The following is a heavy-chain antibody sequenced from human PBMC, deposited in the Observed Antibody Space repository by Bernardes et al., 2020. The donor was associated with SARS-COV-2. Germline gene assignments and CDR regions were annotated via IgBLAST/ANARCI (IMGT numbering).Heavy chain of an antibody. CDR2: IKSKTDGGTT. J-gene: IGHJ4*02. CDR1: GFTFSNAW. CDR3: TTDESWFGELVVPFDY. D-gene: IGHD3-10*01. Sequence: AGSLRLSCAASGFTFSNAWMSWVRQAPGKGLEWVGRIKSKTDGGTTDYAAPVKGRFTISRDDSKNTLYLQMNSLKTEDTAVYYCTTDESWFGELVVPFDYWGQGTLVTVSS. V-gene: IGHV3-15*01.